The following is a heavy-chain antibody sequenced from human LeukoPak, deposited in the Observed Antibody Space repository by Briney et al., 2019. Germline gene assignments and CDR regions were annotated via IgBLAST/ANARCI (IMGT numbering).Heavy chain of an antibody. CDR1: GFTFSSYG. V-gene: IGHV3-30*03. CDR2: ISYDGSNK. Sequence: GGSLRLSCAASGFTFSSYGMHWVRQAPGKGLEWVAVISYDGSNKYYADSVKGRFTISRDNSKNMLYLQMNSLRAEDTAVYYCAMDSSGPLDYWGQGTLVTVSS. CDR3: AMDSSGPLDY. D-gene: IGHD3-22*01. J-gene: IGHJ4*02.